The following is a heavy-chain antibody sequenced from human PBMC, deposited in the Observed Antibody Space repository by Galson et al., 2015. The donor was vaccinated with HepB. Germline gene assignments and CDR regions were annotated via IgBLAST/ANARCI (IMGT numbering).Heavy chain of an antibody. D-gene: IGHD3-3*01. CDR1: GYTFTSYD. J-gene: IGHJ4*02. CDR2: MNPNSGNT. Sequence: SVKVSCKASGYTFTSYDINWVRQATGQGLEWMGWMNPNSGNTGYAQKFQGRVTMTRNTSISTAYMELSSLRSEDTAVYYCARGQRITIFGVVPLGYWGQGTLVTVSS. V-gene: IGHV1-8*01. CDR3: ARGQRITIFGVVPLGY.